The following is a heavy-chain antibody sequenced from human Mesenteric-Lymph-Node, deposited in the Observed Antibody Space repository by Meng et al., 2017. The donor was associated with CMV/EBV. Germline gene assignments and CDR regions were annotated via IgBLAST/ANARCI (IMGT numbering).Heavy chain of an antibody. CDR1: GFNVRDKY. D-gene: IGHD3-10*01. Sequence: GHLGESGGGLVQPGGSLRLSCAASGFNVRDKYMSWVRQAPGKGLEWVCIIYRGDNTYYIDSVKDRFTVSRDNSKNTMYLQMNSLRVEDTAVYYCTGDSVSNPNLDYWGQGTLVTVSS. J-gene: IGHJ4*02. V-gene: IGHV3-66*01. CDR2: IYRGDNT. CDR3: TGDSVSNPNLDY.